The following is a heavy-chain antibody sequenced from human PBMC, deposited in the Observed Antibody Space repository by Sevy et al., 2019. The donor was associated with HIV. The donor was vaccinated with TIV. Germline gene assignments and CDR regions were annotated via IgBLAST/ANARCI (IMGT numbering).Heavy chain of an antibody. V-gene: IGHV3-53*01. Sequence: VGSLRLSCAASGFTVSSSTLNWVRQAPGKGLEWVSLIYSVGNTYYADSVKGRFTISRDDSKNMLFLQMNSLRVDDTAVYYCARVLGGSYLYAMDLWGQGTAVTVSS. CDR2: IYSVGNT. J-gene: IGHJ6*02. D-gene: IGHD3-16*01. CDR1: GFTVSSST. CDR3: ARVLGGSYLYAMDL.